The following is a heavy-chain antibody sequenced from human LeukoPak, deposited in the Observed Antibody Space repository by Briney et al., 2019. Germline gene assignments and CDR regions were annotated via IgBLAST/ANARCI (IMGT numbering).Heavy chain of an antibody. Sequence: SQTLSLTCAISGDSVSSNSATWNWIRQSPSRGLEWLGRTYYRSNWYNDYTVSVRSRITINPDTSKNQFSLQLNSITPEDTAVYYCARGIGQGGWFDPWGQGTLVTVSS. D-gene: IGHD3-10*01. V-gene: IGHV6-1*01. CDR3: ARGIGQGGWFDP. CDR2: TYYRSNWYN. J-gene: IGHJ5*02. CDR1: GDSVSSNSAT.